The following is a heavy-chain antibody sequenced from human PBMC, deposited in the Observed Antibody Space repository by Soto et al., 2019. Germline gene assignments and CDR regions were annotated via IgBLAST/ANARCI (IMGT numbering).Heavy chain of an antibody. CDR1: GGSISSGGYY. CDR2: IYYSGST. CDR3: ARVRALVDGEYSSSWSRFDY. V-gene: IGHV4-31*03. Sequence: SETLSLTCTVSGGSISSGGYYWSWIRQHPGKGLEWIGYIYYSGSTYYNPSLKSRVTISVDTSKNQFSLKLSSVTAADTAVYYCARVRALVDGEYSSSWSRFDYWGQGTLVTVSS. J-gene: IGHJ4*02. D-gene: IGHD6-13*01.